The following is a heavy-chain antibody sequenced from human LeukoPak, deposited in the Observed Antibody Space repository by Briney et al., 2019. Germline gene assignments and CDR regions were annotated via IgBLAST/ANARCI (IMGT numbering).Heavy chain of an antibody. Sequence: GGSLRLSCAASGFTVSSNYMSRVRQAPGKGLEWVSVIYSGGSTYYADSVKGRFTISRDNSKNTLYLQMNSLRAEDTAVYYCARVGYYYDSSGYYECGDYWGQGTLVTVSS. CDR1: GFTVSSNY. V-gene: IGHV3-53*01. J-gene: IGHJ4*02. D-gene: IGHD3-22*01. CDR3: ARVGYYYDSSGYYECGDY. CDR2: IYSGGST.